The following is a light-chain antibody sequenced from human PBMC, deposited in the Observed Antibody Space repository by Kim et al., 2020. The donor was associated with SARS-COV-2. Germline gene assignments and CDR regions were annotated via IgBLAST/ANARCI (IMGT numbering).Light chain of an antibody. V-gene: IGLV1-40*01. Sequence: QMVTISCTWSSSNIGTGYDVHWYQKLPGTGPKLLIYGNSNRPSGVPDRFSGSKSGTSASLAITGLQAEDEADYSCQSYDSSLSGWVFGGGTKLTVL. CDR1: SSNIGTGYD. J-gene: IGLJ3*02. CDR2: GNS. CDR3: QSYDSSLSGWV.